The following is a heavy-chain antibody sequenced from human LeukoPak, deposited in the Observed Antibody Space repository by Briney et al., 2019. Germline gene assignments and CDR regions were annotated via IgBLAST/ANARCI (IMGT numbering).Heavy chain of an antibody. J-gene: IGHJ4*03. D-gene: IGHD5-24*01. CDR3: AIGATISETGYFDF. CDR1: GGSFSRYY. V-gene: IGHV4-34*01. CDR2: IDHRGDT. Sequence: PSETLSLTCAVYGGSFSRYYWSWIRQSPGKGLEWIAEIDHRGDTNYNPSVKSRVTISVDTSKNQFSLKMRSLSAADTALYYCAIGATISETGYFDFWGQGTLVTVSS.